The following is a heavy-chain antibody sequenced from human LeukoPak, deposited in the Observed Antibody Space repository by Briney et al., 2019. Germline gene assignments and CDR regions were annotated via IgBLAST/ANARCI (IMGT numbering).Heavy chain of an antibody. CDR3: ASEPGYCSGGSCYGGWFDP. V-gene: IGHV4-61*01. CDR1: GGSVSGGRYY. Sequence: SETLSLTCTASGGSVSGGRYYWSWIRQPPGKGLEWIGEINRSGSTTYNPSLKSRVTISVDASKSQFSLKLTSVTAADTAVYYCASEPGYCSGGSCYGGWFDPWGQGTLVTVSS. CDR2: INRSGST. J-gene: IGHJ5*02. D-gene: IGHD2-15*01.